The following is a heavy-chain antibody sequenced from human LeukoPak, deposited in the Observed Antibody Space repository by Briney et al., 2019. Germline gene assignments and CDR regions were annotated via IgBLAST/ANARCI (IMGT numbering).Heavy chain of an antibody. J-gene: IGHJ4*02. V-gene: IGHV1-8*01. Sequence: ASVKVSCKASGYTFTSYDINWVRQATGQGLEWMGWMNPNSGNTGYAQKLQGRVTMTTDTSTSTAYMELRSLRSDDTAVYYCARDTYDSSGYGLSDYWGQGTLVTVSS. CDR3: ARDTYDSSGYGLSDY. D-gene: IGHD3-22*01. CDR2: MNPNSGNT. CDR1: GYTFTSYD.